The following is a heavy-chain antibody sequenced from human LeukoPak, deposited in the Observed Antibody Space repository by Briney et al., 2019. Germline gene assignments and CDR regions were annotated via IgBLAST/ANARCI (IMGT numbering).Heavy chain of an antibody. V-gene: IGHV4-59*12. CDR2: IYYSGST. CDR1: GGSISSYY. J-gene: IGHJ4*02. D-gene: IGHD3-10*01. CDR3: ARDYYGSGALLYFDY. Sequence: SETLSLTCTVSGGSISSYYWSWIRQPPGKGLEWIGYIYYSGSTNYNPSLKSRVTISVDTSKNQFSLKLSSVTAADTAVYYCARDYYGSGALLYFDYWGQGTLVTVSS.